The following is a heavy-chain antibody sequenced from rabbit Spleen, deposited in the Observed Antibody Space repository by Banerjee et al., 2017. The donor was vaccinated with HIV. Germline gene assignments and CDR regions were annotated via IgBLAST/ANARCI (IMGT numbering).Heavy chain of an antibody. CDR2: IDTGSGST. J-gene: IGHJ4*01. CDR3: ARGSAAMTMVITGYYLGL. V-gene: IGHV1S40*01. D-gene: IGHD2-1*01. Sequence: QSLEESGGDLVKPGASLTLTCTASGFSFSSGYDMCWVRQAPGKGPEWIACIDTGSGSTYYASWAKGRFTISKTSSTTVTLEMTSLTAADTATYFCARGSAAMTMVITGYYLGLWGPGTLVTVS. CDR1: GFSFSSGYD.